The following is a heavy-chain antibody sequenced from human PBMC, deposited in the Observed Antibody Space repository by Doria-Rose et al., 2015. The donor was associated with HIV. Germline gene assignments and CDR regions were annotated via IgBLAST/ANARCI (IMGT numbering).Heavy chain of an antibody. V-gene: IGHV4-4*09. J-gene: IGHJ6*03. Sequence: VQLQESGPGLVKPAETLSLTCTVSGGSIRSYYWNWIRQPPGKGLEWIGYIYSSGSTHYNSSPRRRFTIPRNSSKNRFSLNLSSVTAADAAVYYCARFRPSRGIYYSLDVWGKGTTVTVSS. D-gene: IGHD3-10*01. CDR3: ARFRPSRGIYYSLDV. CDR2: IYSSGST. CDR1: GGSIRSYY.